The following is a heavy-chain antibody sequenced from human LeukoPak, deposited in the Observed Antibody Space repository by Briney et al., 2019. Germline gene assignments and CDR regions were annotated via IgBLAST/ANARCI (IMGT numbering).Heavy chain of an antibody. Sequence: SVNVSCKASGGTFSSYAISWVRQAPGQGLEWMGGIIPIFGTANYAQKFQGRVTITADESTSTAYMELSSLRSEDTAVYYWAISQYYYGSGMGYYYGMDVCGKGTTVTVSS. D-gene: IGHD3-10*01. CDR2: IIPIFGTA. CDR3: AISQYYYGSGMGYYYGMDV. V-gene: IGHV1-69*13. CDR1: GGTFSSYA. J-gene: IGHJ6*04.